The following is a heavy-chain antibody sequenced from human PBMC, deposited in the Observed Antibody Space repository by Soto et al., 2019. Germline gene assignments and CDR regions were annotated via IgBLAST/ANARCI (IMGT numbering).Heavy chain of an antibody. CDR2: IWYDGSNK. V-gene: IGHV3-33*01. CDR1: GFTFSSYG. Sequence: QVQLVESGGGVVQPGRSLRLSCAASGFTFSSYGMHWVRQAPGKGLEWVAVIWYDGSNKYYADSVKGRFTISRDNSKNTLYLQMNSLRAEDTAVYYCARRDYSSSSVNYWGQGTLVTVSS. D-gene: IGHD6-6*01. CDR3: ARRDYSSSSVNY. J-gene: IGHJ4*02.